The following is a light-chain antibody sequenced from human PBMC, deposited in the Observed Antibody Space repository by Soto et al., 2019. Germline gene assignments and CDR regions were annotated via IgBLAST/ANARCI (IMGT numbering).Light chain of an antibody. J-gene: IGLJ2*01. V-gene: IGLV1-44*01. CDR3: ATWDDSLNVWI. CDR1: TSNIGSNA. Sequence: QSVLTQPPSASAPPGQRVTISCSGSTSNIGSNAVNWYQQLPGTAPKLLIYSNTQRPSGVPDRFSGSKSGTSASLAISGLQSEDESTYYCATWDDSLNVWIFGGGTKVTVL. CDR2: SNT.